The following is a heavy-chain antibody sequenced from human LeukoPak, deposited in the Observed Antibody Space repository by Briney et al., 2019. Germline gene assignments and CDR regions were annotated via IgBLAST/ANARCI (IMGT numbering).Heavy chain of an antibody. CDR1: GFTFRSYD. Sequence: GGSLRLSRSASGFTFRSYDMHWVRHAPGKGLEYISAISDNGDTTYYADSVKGRCTISRDNSKNTLYLQMNSLRADDTAVYYCVPLSVDTALVQLQGFDYWGQGTLVTVSS. CDR3: VPLSVDTALVQLQGFDY. D-gene: IGHD5-18*01. J-gene: IGHJ4*02. CDR2: ISDNGDTT. V-gene: IGHV3-64D*09.